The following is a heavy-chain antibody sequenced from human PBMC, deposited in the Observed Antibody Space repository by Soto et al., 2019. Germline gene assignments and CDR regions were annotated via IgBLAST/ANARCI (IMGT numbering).Heavy chain of an antibody. CDR3: VKGGYWVFFDY. D-gene: IGHD5-12*01. CDR1: GSTFNTNF. CDR2: ISGSDGST. V-gene: IGHV3-23*01. Sequence: GGSLRLSCAASGSTFNTNFMSWVRQAPGKGLEWVSTISGSDGSTYYADSVKGRFTISRNNSKNTLYLQMNSLRGEDTAVYYCVKGGYWVFFDYWGQGTLVTVSS. J-gene: IGHJ4*02.